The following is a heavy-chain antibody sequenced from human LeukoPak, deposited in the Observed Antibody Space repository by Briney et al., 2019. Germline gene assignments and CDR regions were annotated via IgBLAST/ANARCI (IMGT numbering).Heavy chain of an antibody. CDR1: GGSFSGYY. CDR2: INHSGST. D-gene: IGHD6-25*01. CDR3: ARQSAAAGEWAFDS. Sequence: SETLSLTCAVYGGSFSGYYWSWIRQPPGKGLEWIGEINHSGSTNYNPSLKSRVTISVDTSKNQFSLKLSSVSAADTAVYYCARQSAAAGEWAFDSWGQGTLVTVSS. V-gene: IGHV4-34*01. J-gene: IGHJ4*02.